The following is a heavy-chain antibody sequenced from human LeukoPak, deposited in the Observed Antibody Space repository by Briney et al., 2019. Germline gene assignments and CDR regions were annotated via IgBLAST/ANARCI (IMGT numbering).Heavy chain of an antibody. CDR3: ARHHDYYDSSGYNH. CDR1: GFTFSSYA. CDR2: ISGSGGST. V-gene: IGHV3-23*01. J-gene: IGHJ5*02. Sequence: GGSLRLSCAASGFTFSSYAMSWVRQAPGKGLEWVSAISGSGGSTYYADSVKGRFTISRDNSKNTLYLQMNSLTAEDTAVYSCARHHDYYDSSGYNHWGQGTMVTVSS. D-gene: IGHD3-22*01.